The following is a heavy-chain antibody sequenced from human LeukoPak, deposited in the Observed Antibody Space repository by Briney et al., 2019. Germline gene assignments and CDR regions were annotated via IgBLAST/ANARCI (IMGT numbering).Heavy chain of an antibody. CDR3: ARDRRKVYYYMDV. D-gene: IGHD6-6*01. V-gene: IGHV3-30*04. J-gene: IGHJ6*03. CDR1: EFTFNNYA. CDR2: ISHDGITK. Sequence: GGSLRLSCTASEFTFNNYAMHWVRQAPGKGLEWVAFISHDGITKNYANSVKGRFTISRDNSKNTLYLQMYSLRAEDTALYYCARDRRKVYYYMDVWGKGTTVTVSS.